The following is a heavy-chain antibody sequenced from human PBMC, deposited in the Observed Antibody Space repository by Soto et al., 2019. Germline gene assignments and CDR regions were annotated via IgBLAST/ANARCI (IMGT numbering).Heavy chain of an antibody. J-gene: IGHJ4*02. Sequence: QVQLVQSGTEVKKPGSSVKVSCKASGGTFRNYPINWVRQAPGQGLEWMGSIFPLTDIPDYAQNFQARLTISADKSTSTAYMELSSLTSDDTAMYLCARGPLVVLNYFESWGQGTLVTVSS. CDR1: GGTFRNYP. CDR2: IFPLTDIP. V-gene: IGHV1-69*02. CDR3: ARGPLVVLNYFES.